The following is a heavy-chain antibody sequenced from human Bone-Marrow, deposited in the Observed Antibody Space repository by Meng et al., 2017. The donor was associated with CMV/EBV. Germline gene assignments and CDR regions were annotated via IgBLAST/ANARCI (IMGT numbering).Heavy chain of an antibody. CDR1: GFTFSNAW. V-gene: IGHV3-15*01. CDR3: TTDLEAFDIVVVVAADTDD. J-gene: IGHJ4*02. CDR2: IKSKTDGGTT. D-gene: IGHD2-15*01. Sequence: GESLKISCAASGFTFSNAWMSWVRQAPGKGLEWVGRIKSKTDGGTTDYAAPVKGRFTISRDDSKNTLYLQMNSLKTEDTAVYYCTTDLEAFDIVVVVAADTDDWGQGTLVTVSS.